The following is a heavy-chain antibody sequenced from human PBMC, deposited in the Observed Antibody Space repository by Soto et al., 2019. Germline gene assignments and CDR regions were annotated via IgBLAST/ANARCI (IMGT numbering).Heavy chain of an antibody. CDR2: IYYSGST. D-gene: IGHD3-9*01. CDR1: GGSISSSSYY. Sequence: QLQLQESGPGLVKPSETLSLTCTVSGGSISSSSYYWGWIRQPPGKGLEWIGSIYYSGSTYYNPSLKSRVTLSVDTSKNQFSLKLSSVTAADTAVYYCARRGPYYDILTGYLGWGQGTLVTVSS. V-gene: IGHV4-39*01. J-gene: IGHJ4*02. CDR3: ARRGPYYDILTGYLG.